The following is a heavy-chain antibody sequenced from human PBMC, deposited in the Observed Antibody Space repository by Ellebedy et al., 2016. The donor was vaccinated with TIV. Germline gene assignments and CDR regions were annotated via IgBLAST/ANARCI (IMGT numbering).Heavy chain of an antibody. D-gene: IGHD3-22*01. CDR2: IYYSGNT. J-gene: IGHJ4*02. V-gene: IGHV4-39*07. CDR3: ARGEPPYYYDSSGYFGY. CDR1: GGSISSSTYY. Sequence: SETLSLTCSVSGGSISSSTYYWGWIRQPPGKGLEWIGSIYYSGNTYYNPSLKSRVPISVNTSKNQFSLKLSSLTAAETAVYYCARGEPPYYYDSSGYFGYWGQGTLVTVSS.